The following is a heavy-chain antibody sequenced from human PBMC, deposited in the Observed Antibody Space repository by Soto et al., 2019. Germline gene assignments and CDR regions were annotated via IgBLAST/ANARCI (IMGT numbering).Heavy chain of an antibody. CDR2: IYYSGST. V-gene: IGHV4-31*03. CDR1: GGSISSGGYY. Sequence: PSETLSLTCTVSGGSISSGGYYWSWIRQHPGKGLEWIGYIYYSGSTYYNPSLKSRVTISVDTSKNQFSLKLSSVTAADTAVYYCARAAQGSFLYYYYGMDVWGQGTTVTVSS. D-gene: IGHD6-13*01. CDR3: ARAAQGSFLYYYYGMDV. J-gene: IGHJ6*02.